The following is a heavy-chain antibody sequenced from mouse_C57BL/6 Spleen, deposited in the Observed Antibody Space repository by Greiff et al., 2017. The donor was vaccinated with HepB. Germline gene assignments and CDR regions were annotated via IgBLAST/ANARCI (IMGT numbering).Heavy chain of an antibody. D-gene: IGHD1-1*01. J-gene: IGHJ1*03. CDR1: GFTFSSYA. CDR2: ISSGGDYI. Sequence: EVQGVESGEGLVKPGGSLKLSCAASGFTFSSYAMSWVRQTPEKRLEWVAYISSGGDYIYYADTVKGRFTISRDNARNTLYLQMSSLKSEDTAMYYCTRDRSSYRYFDVWGTGTTVTVSS. CDR3: TRDRSSYRYFDV. V-gene: IGHV5-9-1*02.